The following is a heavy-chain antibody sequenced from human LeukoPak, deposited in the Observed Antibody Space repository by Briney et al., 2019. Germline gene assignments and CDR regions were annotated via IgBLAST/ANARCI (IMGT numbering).Heavy chain of an antibody. Sequence: SETLSLTCTVSGGSISSYYWSWIRQPPGKGLEWIRYIYTSGSTNYNPSLKSRVTISVDTSKNQFSLKLSSVTAADTAVYYCARLSYFWSGLFPQNWFDPWGQGTLVTVSS. CDR1: GGSISSYY. CDR3: ARLSYFWSGLFPQNWFDP. J-gene: IGHJ5*02. CDR2: IYTSGST. V-gene: IGHV4-4*09. D-gene: IGHD3-3*01.